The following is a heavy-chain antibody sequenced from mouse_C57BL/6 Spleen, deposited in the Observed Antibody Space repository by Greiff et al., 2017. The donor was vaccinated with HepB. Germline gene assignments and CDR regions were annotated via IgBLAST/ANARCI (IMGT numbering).Heavy chain of an antibody. V-gene: IGHV5-16*01. J-gene: IGHJ4*01. CDR2: INYDGSST. D-gene: IGHD2-2*01. CDR1: GFTFSDYY. Sequence: EVQLQESEGGLVQPGSSMKLSCTASGFTFSDYYMAWVRQVPEKGLEWVANINYDGSSTYYLDSLKSRFIISRDNAKNILYLQMSSLKSEDTATYYCARAGGYDRDYAMDYWGQGTSVTVSS. CDR3: ARAGGYDRDYAMDY.